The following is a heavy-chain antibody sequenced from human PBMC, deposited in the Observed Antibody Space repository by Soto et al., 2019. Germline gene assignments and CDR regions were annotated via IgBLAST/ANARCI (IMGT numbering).Heavy chain of an antibody. CDR2: ISSSGSTI. CDR3: ARDLWPYYYDKIVGYFQH. Sequence: QVQLVESGGGLVKPGGSLRLSCAASGFTFSDYYMSWIRQAPGKGLEWVSYISSSGSTIYYADSVKGRFTISRDNAKNSLYLQMNSLRAEDTAVYYCARDLWPYYYDKIVGYFQHWGQGTLVTVSS. D-gene: IGHD3-22*01. J-gene: IGHJ1*01. V-gene: IGHV3-11*01. CDR1: GFTFSDYY.